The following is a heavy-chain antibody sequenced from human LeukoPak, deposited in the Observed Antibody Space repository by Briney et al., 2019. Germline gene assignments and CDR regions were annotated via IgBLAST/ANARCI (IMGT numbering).Heavy chain of an antibody. D-gene: IGHD6-13*01. CDR2: IYPGDSDT. Sequence: GESLKISCKGSGYSFTNYWIGWVRQMPGKGLEWMGIIYPGDSDTGYSPSFQGQVTISADKSISTAYLQWSSLKASDAAMYYCATRGGSAAGAWVYWGQGTLVTVSS. V-gene: IGHV5-51*01. J-gene: IGHJ4*02. CDR3: ATRGGSAAGAWVY. CDR1: GYSFTNYW.